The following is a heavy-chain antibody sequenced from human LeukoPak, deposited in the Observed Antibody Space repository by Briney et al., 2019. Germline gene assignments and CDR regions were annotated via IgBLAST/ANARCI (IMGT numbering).Heavy chain of an antibody. D-gene: IGHD1-26*01. CDR3: AREGEVGASDY. Sequence: SQTLSLTCTFSGGSISSGDYYWSWIRQPPGKGLEWIGYIYYSGSTYYNPSLKSRVTISVDTSKNQFSLKLSSVTAADTAMYYCAREGEVGASDYWGQGTLVTVSS. J-gene: IGHJ4*02. CDR1: GGSISSGDYY. V-gene: IGHV4-30-4*08. CDR2: IYYSGST.